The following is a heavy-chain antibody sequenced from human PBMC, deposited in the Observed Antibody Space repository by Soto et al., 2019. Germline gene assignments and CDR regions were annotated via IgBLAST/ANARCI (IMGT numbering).Heavy chain of an antibody. D-gene: IGHD2-8*01. CDR3: ARQDCTNGVCPNPDLYYFDY. CDR2: ISSSSYT. V-gene: IGHV3-11*06. Sequence: GGSLRLSCAASGFTFSDYYMSWIRQAPGKGLEWVSYISSSSYTNYADSVKGRFTISRDNAKNSLYLQMNSLRAEDTAVYYCARQDCTNGVCPNPDLYYFDYWGQGTLVTVSS. CDR1: GFTFSDYY. J-gene: IGHJ4*02.